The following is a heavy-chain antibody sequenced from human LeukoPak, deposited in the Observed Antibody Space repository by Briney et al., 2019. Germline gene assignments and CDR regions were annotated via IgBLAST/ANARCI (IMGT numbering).Heavy chain of an antibody. CDR3: ATNIDYGDYRAFEI. CDR1: GYTLTELS. CDR2: FDPEDGET. Sequence: ASVKVSCKVSGYTLTELSMHWVRQAPGKGLEWMGGFDPEDGETIYAQKFQGRVTMTEDTSTDTAYMELSSLRSEDTAVYYCATNIDYGDYRAFEIWGQGTMVTVSS. J-gene: IGHJ3*02. V-gene: IGHV1-24*01. D-gene: IGHD4-17*01.